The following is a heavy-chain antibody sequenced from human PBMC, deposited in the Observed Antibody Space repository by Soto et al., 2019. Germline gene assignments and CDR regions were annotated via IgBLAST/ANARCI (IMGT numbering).Heavy chain of an antibody. Sequence: SETLSLTCAVSGYSISSGYYWGWIRQPPGKGLEWIGSIYHSGSTYYNPSLKSRVTISVDTSKNQSSLKLSSVTAADTAVYYCARPAARGPSAFDIWGQGTMVTVS. CDR1: GYSISSGYY. CDR3: ARPAARGPSAFDI. CDR2: IYHSGST. V-gene: IGHV4-38-2*01. D-gene: IGHD6-6*01. J-gene: IGHJ3*02.